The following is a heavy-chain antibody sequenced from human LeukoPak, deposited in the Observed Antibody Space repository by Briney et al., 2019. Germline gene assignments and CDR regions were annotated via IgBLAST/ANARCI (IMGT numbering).Heavy chain of an antibody. CDR1: GGSISSGGYS. Sequence: SQTLSLTCAVSGGSISSGGYSWSWIRQPPGKGLEWIGYIYHSGSTYYNPSLKSRVTISVDRSKNQFSLKLSSVTAADTAVYYCARVGADYGGSYYFDYWGQGTLVTVSS. J-gene: IGHJ4*02. D-gene: IGHD4-23*01. CDR2: IYHSGST. CDR3: ARVGADYGGSYYFDY. V-gene: IGHV4-30-2*01.